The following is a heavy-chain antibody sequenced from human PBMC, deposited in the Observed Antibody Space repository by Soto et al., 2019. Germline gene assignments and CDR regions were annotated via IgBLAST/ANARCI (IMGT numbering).Heavy chain of an antibody. CDR2: IRSKANSYAT. V-gene: IGHV3-73*01. J-gene: IGHJ4*02. Sequence: SCAASGFTFSGSAMHWVRQASGKGLEWVGRIRSKANSYATAYAASVKGRFTISRDDSKNTAYLQMNSLKTEDTAVYYCTTDDFWTGGSFDYWGQGTPVTVSS. CDR3: TTDDFWTGGSFDY. D-gene: IGHD3-3*01. CDR1: GFTFSGSA.